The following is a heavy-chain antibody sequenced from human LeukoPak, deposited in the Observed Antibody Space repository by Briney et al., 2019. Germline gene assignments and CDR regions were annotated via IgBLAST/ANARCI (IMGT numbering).Heavy chain of an antibody. D-gene: IGHD6-13*01. Sequence: PGGSLRLSCAASGFTFGGYSMTWVRQAPGKGLGWVANINLDGSDTFYVGFVKGRFTISRDNADDSLYLQMNSLRAEDTAVYYCGRVIAGAIDYWGQGTLVTVSS. V-gene: IGHV3-7*01. CDR2: INLDGSDT. CDR1: GFTFGGYS. J-gene: IGHJ4*02. CDR3: GRVIAGAIDY.